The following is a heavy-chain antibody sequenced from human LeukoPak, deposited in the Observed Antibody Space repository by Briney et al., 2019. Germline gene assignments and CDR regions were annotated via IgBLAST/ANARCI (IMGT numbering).Heavy chain of an antibody. CDR2: IIPIFGTA. Sequence: SVKVSCKASGGTFSSYATSWVRQAPGQGLEWMGGIIPIFGTANYAQKFQGRVTITADKSTSTAYMELSSLRSEDTAVYYCARGAGYSSGWSRFDPWGQGTLVTVSS. D-gene: IGHD6-19*01. CDR1: GGTFSSYA. J-gene: IGHJ5*02. CDR3: ARGAGYSSGWSRFDP. V-gene: IGHV1-69*06.